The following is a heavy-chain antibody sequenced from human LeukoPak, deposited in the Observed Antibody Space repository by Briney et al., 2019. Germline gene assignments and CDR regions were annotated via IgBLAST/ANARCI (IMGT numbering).Heavy chain of an antibody. CDR2: IYYSGST. Sequence: SETLSLTCTVSGGSLSSYYWSWIRQPPGKGLEWIGYIYYSGSTNYNPSLKSRVTISVDTSKNQFSLKLSSVTAADTAVYYCARWAEYYDSSGYYANFDYWGQGTLVTVSS. D-gene: IGHD3-22*01. CDR1: GGSLSSYY. J-gene: IGHJ4*02. V-gene: IGHV4-59*01. CDR3: ARWAEYYDSSGYYANFDY.